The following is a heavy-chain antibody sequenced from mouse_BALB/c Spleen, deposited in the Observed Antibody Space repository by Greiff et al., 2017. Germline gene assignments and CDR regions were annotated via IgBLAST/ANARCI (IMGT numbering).Heavy chain of an antibody. Sequence: EVQGVESGGGLVQPGGSLRLSCATSGFTFTDYYMSWVRQPPGKALEWLGFIRNKANGYTTEYSASVKGRFTISRDNSQSILYLQMNTLRAEDSATYYCARDFGYYGSSYFDYWGQGTTLTVSS. D-gene: IGHD1-1*01. CDR3: ARDFGYYGSSYFDY. CDR2: IRNKANGYTT. CDR1: GFTFTDYY. V-gene: IGHV7-3*02. J-gene: IGHJ2*01.